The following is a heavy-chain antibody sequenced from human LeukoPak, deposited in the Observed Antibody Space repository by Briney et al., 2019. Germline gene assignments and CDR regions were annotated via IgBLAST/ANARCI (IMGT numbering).Heavy chain of an antibody. CDR1: GFTFDDYA. V-gene: IGHV3-9*01. Sequence: PGRSLRLSCAVSGFTFDDYAMHWVRQVPGKGLEWVSGINWNSDSIGYADSVKGRFTTSRDNAKNSLYLQMYSLRAEDTAVYYCAREHIAAADYWGQGTLVTVSS. D-gene: IGHD6-13*01. CDR2: INWNSDSI. CDR3: AREHIAAADY. J-gene: IGHJ4*02.